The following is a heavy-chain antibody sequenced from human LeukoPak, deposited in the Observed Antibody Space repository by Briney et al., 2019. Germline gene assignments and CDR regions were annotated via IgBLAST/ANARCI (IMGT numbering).Heavy chain of an antibody. CDR3: AKVGDGDYYLDY. D-gene: IGHD4-17*01. J-gene: IGHJ4*02. V-gene: IGHV3-33*06. CDR2: IWYDGSNK. Sequence: GRSLRLSCAASGFSFNSYGMHWVRQAPGKGLEWVAVIWYDGSNKYYTDSVKGRFTISRDDSKNTLFLQMNSLRVEDTAVYYCAKVGDGDYYLDYWGQGTLVTVSS. CDR1: GFSFNSYG.